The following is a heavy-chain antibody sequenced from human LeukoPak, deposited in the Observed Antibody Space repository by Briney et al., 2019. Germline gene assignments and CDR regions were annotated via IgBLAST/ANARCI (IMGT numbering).Heavy chain of an antibody. V-gene: IGHV3-7*03. CDR1: GFSFSDST. CDR3: ARGGAGGGYFPT. CDR2: MKKDGSDE. Sequence: GGSLRLSCVASGFSFSDSTMSWVRQAAGKGLEWVAKMKKDGSDENYVDSVKGRFTISRDNARNSLHLQMRSLRAEDTAVYFCARGGAGGGYFPTWGQGILVIVSS. J-gene: IGHJ1*01. D-gene: IGHD3-16*01.